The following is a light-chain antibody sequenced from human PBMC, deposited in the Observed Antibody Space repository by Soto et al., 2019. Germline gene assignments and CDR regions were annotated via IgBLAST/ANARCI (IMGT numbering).Light chain of an antibody. CDR2: DAS. CDR3: QQFNTKPLT. V-gene: IGKV1-13*02. J-gene: IGKJ4*01. CDR1: QGIGTA. Sequence: IQLTQSPSTLSASVGDRVTITCRASQGIGTALAWYHQRPGNSPDLLVYDASTLQSGVPSRFSGSGAETDFSLTISGLQPEDFGHYYCQQFNTKPLTFGGGTRVEIK.